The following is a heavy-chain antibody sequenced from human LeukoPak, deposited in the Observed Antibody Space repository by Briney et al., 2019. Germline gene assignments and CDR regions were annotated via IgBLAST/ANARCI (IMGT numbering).Heavy chain of an antibody. CDR2: ILSKADCETT. V-gene: IGHV3-49*03. D-gene: IGHD3-10*01. CDR1: GFTLGDYV. Sequence: LRLSCIVSGFTLGDYVMSWFRQAPRKRLEWVGFILSKADCETTEYAASLKGRFTMSRDDSKSIDYLQINSLKSEDTALYYCTSQKDYYGSGSYWTFDPWGQGTLVTVSS. CDR3: TSQKDYYGSGSYWTFDP. J-gene: IGHJ5*02.